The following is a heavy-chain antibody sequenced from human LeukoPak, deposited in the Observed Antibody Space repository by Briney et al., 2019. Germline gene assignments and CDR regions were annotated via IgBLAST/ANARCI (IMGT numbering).Heavy chain of an antibody. Sequence: GASVKVSCKASGYTFTSYAISWVRQAPGQGLEWMGGIIPIFGTANYAQKFQGRVTITTDESTSTAYMELSSLRSEDTAVYYCARERGSGYEFDYWGQGTLVTVSS. J-gene: IGHJ4*02. CDR1: GYTFTSYA. V-gene: IGHV1-69*05. CDR3: ARERGSGYEFDY. D-gene: IGHD5-12*01. CDR2: IIPIFGTA.